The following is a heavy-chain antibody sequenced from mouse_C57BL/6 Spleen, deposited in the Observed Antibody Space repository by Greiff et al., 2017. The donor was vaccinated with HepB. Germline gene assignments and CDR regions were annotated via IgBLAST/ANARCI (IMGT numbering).Heavy chain of an antibody. Sequence: EVKVEESGGGLVKPGGSLKLSCAASGFTFSDYGMHWVRQAPEKGLEWVAYISSGSSTIYYADTVKGRFTISRDNAKNTLFLQMTSLRSEDTAMYYCAREYYYGGGYFDYWGQGTTLTVSS. V-gene: IGHV5-17*01. J-gene: IGHJ2*01. D-gene: IGHD1-1*01. CDR3: AREYYYGGGYFDY. CDR1: GFTFSDYG. CDR2: ISSGSSTI.